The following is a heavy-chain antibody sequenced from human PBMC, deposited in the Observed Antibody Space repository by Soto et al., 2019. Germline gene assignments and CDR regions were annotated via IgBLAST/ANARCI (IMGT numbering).Heavy chain of an antibody. CDR3: ARAYYDSSGYYYVLGY. CDR2: INPSGGST. D-gene: IGHD3-22*01. J-gene: IGHJ4*02. CDR1: GYTCTIYF. V-gene: IGHV1-46*01. Sequence: ASVKVSCKASGYTCTIYFMHCVLQSPGQGLEWMGIINPSGGSTSYAQKFQGRVTMTRDTSTSTVYMELSSLRSEDTAVYYCARAYYDSSGYYYVLGYWGQGTLVTSPQ.